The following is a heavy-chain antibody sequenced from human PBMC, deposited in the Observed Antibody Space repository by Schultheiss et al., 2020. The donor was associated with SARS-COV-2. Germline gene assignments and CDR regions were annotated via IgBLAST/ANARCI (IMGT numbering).Heavy chain of an antibody. J-gene: IGHJ5*02. Sequence: SETLSLTCTVSGGSISSGGYYWSWIRQPAGKGLEWIGRIYTSGSTNYNPSLKSRVTISVDTSKNQFSLKLSSVTAADTAVYYCARDRYQLLSGGGWFDPWGQGTLVTVSS. CDR1: GGSISSGGYY. CDR3: ARDRYQLLSGGGWFDP. CDR2: IYTSGST. V-gene: IGHV4-61*02. D-gene: IGHD2-2*01.